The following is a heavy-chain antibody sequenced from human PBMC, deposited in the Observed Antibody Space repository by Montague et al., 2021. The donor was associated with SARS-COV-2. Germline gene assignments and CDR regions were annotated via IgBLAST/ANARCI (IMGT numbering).Heavy chain of an antibody. CDR1: GFTFSSYD. CDR2: IGTAGDT. J-gene: IGHJ6*02. CDR3: ARDLSYYGMDV. V-gene: IGHV3-13*04. Sequence: SLRLSCAASGFTFSSYDMHWVRQATGNGLEWVSAIGTAGDTYYPGSVKGRFTISRENAKNSVYLQMNSLRAGDTAVYYCARDLSYYGMDVWGQGTTVTVSS.